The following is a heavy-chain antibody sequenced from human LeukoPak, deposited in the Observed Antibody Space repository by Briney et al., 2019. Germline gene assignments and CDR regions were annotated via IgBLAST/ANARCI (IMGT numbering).Heavy chain of an antibody. CDR2: ISAYNGNT. CDR3: ARGCSSTSCSHPGHCYYYYGMDV. CDR1: GYTFTSYG. V-gene: IGHV1-18*01. D-gene: IGHD2-2*01. J-gene: IGHJ6*02. Sequence: ASVKVSCKASGYTFTSYGISWVRQAPGQGLEWMGWISAYNGNTNYAQKLQGRVTMTTDTSTSTAYMELRSLRSDDTAVYYCARGCSSTSCSHPGHCYYYYGMDVWGQGTTVTVSS.